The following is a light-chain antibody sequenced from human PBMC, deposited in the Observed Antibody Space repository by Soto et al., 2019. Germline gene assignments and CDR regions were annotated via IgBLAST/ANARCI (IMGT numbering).Light chain of an antibody. J-gene: IGKJ1*01. V-gene: IGKV3-15*01. CDR2: GAS. Sequence: ETVMTQSPATLSVSPGERATLSCRASQSVSSNLAWYQQKPGQAPRLLIYGASTRATGIPARFSGSGSGTEFTLTISRLQSEDLAVYYGQQYNNWPPWTVGQGTKVDIK. CDR3: QQYNNWPPWT. CDR1: QSVSSN.